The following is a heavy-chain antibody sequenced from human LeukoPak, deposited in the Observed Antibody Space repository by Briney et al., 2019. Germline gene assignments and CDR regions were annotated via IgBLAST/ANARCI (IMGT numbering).Heavy chain of an antibody. V-gene: IGHV1-46*01. CDR1: GYTFTSYY. CDR2: INPSGGST. J-gene: IGHJ4*02. D-gene: IGHD5-18*01. Sequence: GASVKVSCKASGYTFTSYYMHWVRQAPGQGLEWMGIINPSGGSTSYAQKFQGRVTMTEDTSTDTAYMELSSLRSEDTAVYYCATDFGRYSYGYVLLDYWGQGTLVTVSS. CDR3: ATDFGRYSYGYVLLDY.